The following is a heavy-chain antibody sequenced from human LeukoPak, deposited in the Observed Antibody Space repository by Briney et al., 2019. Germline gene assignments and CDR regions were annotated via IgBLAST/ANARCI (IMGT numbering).Heavy chain of an antibody. Sequence: SETLSLTCAVSGGSISSSNWWSWVSQSPGKGLEWIGEIFHSGSTNYNPSLKSRVTISVDKSKNQFSLKLSSVTAADTAVYYCARYDVDMATNNWGQGTLVTVSS. J-gene: IGHJ4*02. CDR3: ARYDVDMATNN. V-gene: IGHV4-4*02. D-gene: IGHD5-24*01. CDR2: IFHSGST. CDR1: GGSISSSNW.